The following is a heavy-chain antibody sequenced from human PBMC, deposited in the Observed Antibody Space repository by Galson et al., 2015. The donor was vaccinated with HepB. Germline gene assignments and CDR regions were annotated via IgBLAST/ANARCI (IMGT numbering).Heavy chain of an antibody. D-gene: IGHD5-12*01. CDR3: ARPGRTAIVAFDY. CDR2: IYYSGST. Sequence: SETLSLTCTVSGGSISSSSYYWGWIRRPPGKGLEWIGSIYYSGSTYYNPSLKSRVTISVDTSKNQFSLKLSSVTAADTAVYYCARPGRTAIVAFDYWGQGTLVTVSS. V-gene: IGHV4-39*01. J-gene: IGHJ4*02. CDR1: GGSISSSSYY.